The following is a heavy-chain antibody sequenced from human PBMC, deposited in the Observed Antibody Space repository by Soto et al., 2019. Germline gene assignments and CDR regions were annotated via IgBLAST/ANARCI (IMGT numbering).Heavy chain of an antibody. CDR1: GFSFSSYS. CDR2: ISSDANYR. Sequence: QVQLVESGGGVVQPGRSLRLSCAASGFSFSSYSMHWVRQAPGKGLEWVAVISSDANYRSHADSVKGRFTISRDNSKSTLSLQMNSLRTEDTAIYYCVKVHCIAGTCHWRDAFERWGQGTMLTVSS. CDR3: VKVHCIAGTCHWRDAFER. J-gene: IGHJ3*02. D-gene: IGHD1-1*01. V-gene: IGHV3-30*18.